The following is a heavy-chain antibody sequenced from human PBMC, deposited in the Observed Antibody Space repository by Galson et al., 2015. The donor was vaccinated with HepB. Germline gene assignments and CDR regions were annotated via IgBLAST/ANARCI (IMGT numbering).Heavy chain of an antibody. J-gene: IGHJ3*02. D-gene: IGHD3-16*01. CDR3: LRVMPDAFDI. V-gene: IGHV1-69*13. CDR1: GGTFSSYA. Sequence: SVKVSCKASGGTFSSYAISWVRQAPGQGLEWMGGIIPIFGTANYAQKFQGRVTITADESTSTAYMELSSLRSEDTAVYYCLRVMPDAFDIWGQGTMVTVSS. CDR2: IIPIFGTA.